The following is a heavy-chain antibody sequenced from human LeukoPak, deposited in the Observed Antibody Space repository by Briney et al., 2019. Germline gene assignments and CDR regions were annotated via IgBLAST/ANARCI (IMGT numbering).Heavy chain of an antibody. Sequence: GGSLRLSCAASGFTFSSYAMHWVRQAPGKGLEWVAVISYDGSNKYYADSVKGRFTISRDNSKNTLYLQMNSLRAEDTAVYYCARALSRGVFDAFDIWGQGTMVTVSS. D-gene: IGHD3-10*01. J-gene: IGHJ3*02. CDR1: GFTFSSYA. V-gene: IGHV3-30-3*01. CDR2: ISYDGSNK. CDR3: ARALSRGVFDAFDI.